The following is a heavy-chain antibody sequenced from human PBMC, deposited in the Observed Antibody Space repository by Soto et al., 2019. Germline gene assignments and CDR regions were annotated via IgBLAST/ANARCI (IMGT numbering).Heavy chain of an antibody. J-gene: IGHJ6*02. V-gene: IGHV1-18*04. D-gene: IGHD3-16*01. CDR3: ARNISVLLGLGELPLSPYYYSGMDV. Sequence: ASVKVSCKASGYTFTSYGISWVRQAPGQGLEWMGWISAYNGNTNYAQKLQGRVTMTTDTSTSTAYMELRSLRSDDTAVYYCARNISVLLGLGELPLSPYYYSGMDVGGQGTRVTVPS. CDR1: GYTFTSYG. CDR2: ISAYNGNT.